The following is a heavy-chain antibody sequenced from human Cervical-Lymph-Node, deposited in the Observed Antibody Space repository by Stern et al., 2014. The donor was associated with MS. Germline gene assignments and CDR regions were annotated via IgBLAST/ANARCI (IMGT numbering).Heavy chain of an antibody. CDR1: GASIKTIGYF. J-gene: IGHJ4*02. CDR2: ISHSWVT. CDR3: MRGDY. V-gene: IGHV4-31*03. Sequence: QELLQESGPGLVKPSQTLSLTCPVSGASIKTIGYFWSWVRQTPGKGLEWIGCISHSWVTFYNEPLKSRVTLSQYTSANQFSLRLTSVTAADTALYFCMRGDYWGRGILVAASS.